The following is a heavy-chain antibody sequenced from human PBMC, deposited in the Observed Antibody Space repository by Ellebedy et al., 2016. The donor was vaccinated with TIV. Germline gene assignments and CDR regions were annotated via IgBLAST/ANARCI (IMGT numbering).Heavy chain of an antibody. CDR3: AHCKGAYYYGMDV. V-gene: IGHV2-5*02. CDR1: GFSLTSSGVG. Sequence: SGPTLVKPTQTLTLTCTFSGFSLTSSGVGVAWIRQSPGKALECLAFIYGDGDERYNPSLKNRLTITKDTSKKQVVLTMTNMDPVDTATYYCAHCKGAYYYGMDVWGQGTTVTVSS. J-gene: IGHJ6*02. D-gene: IGHD3-16*01. CDR2: IYGDGDE.